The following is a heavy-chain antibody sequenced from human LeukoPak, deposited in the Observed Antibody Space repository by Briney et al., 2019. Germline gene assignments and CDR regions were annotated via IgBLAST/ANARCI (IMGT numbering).Heavy chain of an antibody. Sequence: GGSLRLSCAASGFTVSSNHMSWVRQGPGKGLEWVSVIYSGGSTYYADSVKGRFTISRDNSKNTLYLQMNSLRPEDTAVYYCASHSSSWYGFDYWGQGTLVTVSS. D-gene: IGHD6-13*01. CDR2: IYSGGST. V-gene: IGHV3-53*01. J-gene: IGHJ4*02. CDR3: ASHSSSWYGFDY. CDR1: GFTVSSNH.